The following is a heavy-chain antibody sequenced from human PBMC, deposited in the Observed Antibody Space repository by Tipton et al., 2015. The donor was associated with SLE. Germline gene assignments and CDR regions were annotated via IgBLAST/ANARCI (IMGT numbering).Heavy chain of an antibody. Sequence: TLSLTCTVSGASISSHYWNWIRQPPGKGLEWIGNIYNNGNTNYNPSLKSRVTISVDTSRNQFFLKLSSVTAADTALYYCARAKRSSTTGGCWFGPWGQGTLATVSS. CDR3: ARAKRSSTTGGCWFGP. J-gene: IGHJ5*02. CDR2: IYNNGNT. CDR1: GASISSHY. V-gene: IGHV4-59*11. D-gene: IGHD2-2*01.